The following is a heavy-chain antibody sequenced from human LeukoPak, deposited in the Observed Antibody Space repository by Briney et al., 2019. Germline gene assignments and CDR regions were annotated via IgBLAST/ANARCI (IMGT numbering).Heavy chain of an antibody. CDR3: ARETSHDMNAMDV. V-gene: IGHV3-66*01. J-gene: IGHJ6*02. CDR1: GFTVSINY. D-gene: IGHD3-22*01. CDR2: IDSGGST. Sequence: GGSLRLSRAASGFTVSINYMSWARQAPGEGLEWVSVIDSGGSTNYADSVKGRFTISRDNSKNTLYLQMNSLRAEDTAVYYCARETSHDMNAMDVWGQGTTVTVSS.